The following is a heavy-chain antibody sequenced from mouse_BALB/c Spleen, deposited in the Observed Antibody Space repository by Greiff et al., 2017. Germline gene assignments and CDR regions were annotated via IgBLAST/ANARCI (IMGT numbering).Heavy chain of an antibody. V-gene: IGHV1S81*02. D-gene: IGHD2-10*02. Sequence: QVQLQQPGAELVKPGASVKLSCKASGYTFTSYYMYWVKQRPGQGLEWIGGINPSNGGTNFNEKFKSKATLTVDKSSSTAYMQLSSLTSEDSAVYYCTRSWYGNPYAMDDWGQGTSVTVSS. J-gene: IGHJ4*01. CDR1: GYTFTSYY. CDR2: INPSNGGT. CDR3: TRSWYGNPYAMDD.